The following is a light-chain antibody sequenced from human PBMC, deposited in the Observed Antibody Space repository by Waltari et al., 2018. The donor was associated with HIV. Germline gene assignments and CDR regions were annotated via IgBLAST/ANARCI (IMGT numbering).Light chain of an antibody. V-gene: IGLV3-21*01. CDR3: QVWEVSGDHPV. J-gene: IGLJ3*02. CDR2: DDR. Sequence: SYVLTQPPSVSVAPGKTASITCGRNNIESKSVHWYQQKPGQAPVWVIYDDRDRPSGILGRFSGSNSGNTATLTISRVEAGDEADYYCQVWEVSGDHPVFGGGTKLTVL. CDR1: NIESKS.